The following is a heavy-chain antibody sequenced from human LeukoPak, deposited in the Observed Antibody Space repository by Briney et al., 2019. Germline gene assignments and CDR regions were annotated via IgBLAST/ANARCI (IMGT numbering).Heavy chain of an antibody. J-gene: IGHJ1*01. V-gene: IGHV4-31*03. CDR1: GGSISSGGYY. Sequence: SQTLSLTCTVSGGSISSGGYYWSWIRQHPGKGLEWIGYIYYSGSTYYNPSLKSRVTMSVDTSKNQFSLKLSSVTAADTAVYYCAREDCSGGSCYSFYFQHWGQGTLVTVSS. CDR3: AREDCSGGSCYSFYFQH. D-gene: IGHD2-15*01. CDR2: IYYSGST.